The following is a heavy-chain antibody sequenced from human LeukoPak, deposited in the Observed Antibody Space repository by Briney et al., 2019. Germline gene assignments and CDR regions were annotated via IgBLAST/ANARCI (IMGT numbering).Heavy chain of an antibody. V-gene: IGHV4-38-2*02. CDR3: AREDSTVVAYDY. CDR1: GYSISSGYY. J-gene: IGHJ4*02. Sequence: SETLSLTCTVSGYSISSGYYWGWIRQPPGKGLEWIGSIYHSGRTFYNPSLKSRVTISVDTSKNQFSLKLSSVTAADTAVYYCAREDSTVVAYDYWGQGTLVTVSS. D-gene: IGHD4-23*01. CDR2: IYHSGRT.